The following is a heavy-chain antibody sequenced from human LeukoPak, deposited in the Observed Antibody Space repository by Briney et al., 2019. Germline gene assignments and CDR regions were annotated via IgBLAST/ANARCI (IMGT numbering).Heavy chain of an antibody. Sequence: GGSLRLSCAASGFTFSSYWMHWVRQAPGKGLVWVSRINSDGTSTSYADSVKGRFTISRDNAKNTLYLQMNSLTAEGTAVYYCARVLDGVGATRSFDYWGQGTLVTVSS. J-gene: IGHJ4*02. CDR1: GFTFSSYW. V-gene: IGHV3-74*01. CDR3: ARVLDGVGATRSFDY. CDR2: INSDGTST. D-gene: IGHD1-26*01.